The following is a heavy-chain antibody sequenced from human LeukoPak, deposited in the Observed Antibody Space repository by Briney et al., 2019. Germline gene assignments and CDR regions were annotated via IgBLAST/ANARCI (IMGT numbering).Heavy chain of an antibody. CDR1: GFTFSSYA. CDR3: AKVHSVIIATFDY. J-gene: IGHJ4*02. V-gene: IGHV3-23*01. CDR2: ISGSGGST. Sequence: GGSLRLSCPASGFTFSSYAMSWVRKAPGKGLEWVSAISGSGGSTYYADSVKGRFTISRDNSKNTLYLQMNSLRAEDTALYYCAKVHSVIIATFDYWGQGTLVTVSS. D-gene: IGHD2-21*01.